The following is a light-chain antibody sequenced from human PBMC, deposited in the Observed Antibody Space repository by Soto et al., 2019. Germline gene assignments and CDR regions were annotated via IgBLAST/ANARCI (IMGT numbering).Light chain of an antibody. CDR3: QQYGSSPPWT. Sequence: EIVLTQSPGTLCLSTGERATLTCSASQSVSSSYLAWYQQKPGQAPRLLIYGASSRATGIPDRFSGSGSGTDFTLTISRLEPEDFAVYYCQQYGSSPPWTFGQGTKVDIK. V-gene: IGKV3-20*01. J-gene: IGKJ1*01. CDR1: QSVSSSY. CDR2: GAS.